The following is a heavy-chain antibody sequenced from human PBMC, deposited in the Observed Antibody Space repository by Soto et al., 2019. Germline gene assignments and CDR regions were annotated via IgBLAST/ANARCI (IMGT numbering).Heavy chain of an antibody. D-gene: IGHD1-26*01. V-gene: IGHV1-8*01. CDR2: MNPNGGNT. CDR3: ARARSGSSDY. CDR1: GYTFTSYD. Sequence: QVQLVQSWAEVKKPGASVKVSCKASGYTFTSYDINWVRQATGQGLEWMGWMNPNGGNTGYAQKIQGRVTVTRNTYISTTYIELSSLRSEDNAEYYCARARSGSSDYWGQGTLVTVSS. J-gene: IGHJ4*02.